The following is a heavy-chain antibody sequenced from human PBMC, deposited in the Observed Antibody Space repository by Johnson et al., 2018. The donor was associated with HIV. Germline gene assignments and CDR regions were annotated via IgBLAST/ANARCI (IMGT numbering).Heavy chain of an antibody. CDR2: ISYDGSKK. Sequence: VQLVESGGGLVQPGGSLRLSCEASGITFSDYAMHWVRQAPGKGLEWVAVISYDGSKKYYSDSVKGRVTISRDDSKNTLYLRLNSLRPEDSAVYYCAKDVSVVTPSGSFDIWGQGTRVTVSS. D-gene: IGHD4-23*01. J-gene: IGHJ3*02. CDR3: AKDVSVVTPSGSFDI. V-gene: IGHV3-30*04. CDR1: GITFSDYA.